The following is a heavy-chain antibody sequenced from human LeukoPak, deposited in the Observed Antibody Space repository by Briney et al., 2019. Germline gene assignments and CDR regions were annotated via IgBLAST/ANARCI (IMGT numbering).Heavy chain of an antibody. V-gene: IGHV3-66*01. J-gene: IGHJ4*02. CDR2: IYSGGST. CDR3: AREGMYSSSSGPPVY. D-gene: IGHD6-6*01. Sequence: VGSLRLSCAASGFTVSSNYMSWVRQAPGKGLEWVSVIYSGGSTYYADSVKGRFTISRDNSKNTLYLQMNSLRAEDTAVYYCAREGMYSSSSGPPVYWGQGTLVIVSS. CDR1: GFTVSSNY.